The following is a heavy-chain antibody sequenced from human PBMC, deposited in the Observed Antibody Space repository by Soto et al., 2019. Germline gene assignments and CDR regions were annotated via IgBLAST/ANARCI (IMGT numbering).Heavy chain of an antibody. CDR2: ISAYDGNT. CDR1: GYKFTNHG. CDR3: ARDGSSYDYAHYFYGMDV. Sequence: QVQLVQSGAEVKKPGASVRVSCKASGYKFTNHGISWVRQAPGQGLEWMGWISAYDGNTNYAQQLHGRVTMTTDTSTSTAYMEVRSLRSDDTAVYYCARDGSSYDYAHYFYGMDVWGQGTTVPVSS. V-gene: IGHV1-18*01. J-gene: IGHJ6*02. D-gene: IGHD3-10*01.